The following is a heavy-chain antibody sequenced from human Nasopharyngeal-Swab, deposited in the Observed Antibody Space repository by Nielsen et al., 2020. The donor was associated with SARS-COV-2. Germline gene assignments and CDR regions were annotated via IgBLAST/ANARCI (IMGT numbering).Heavy chain of an antibody. CDR2: IIPIFGTA. CDR1: GGTLSSYA. J-gene: IGHJ6*02. CDR3: ARARMVRGVMGVYYYYGMDV. Sequence: SVKVSCKASGGTLSSYAISWVRQAPGQGLEWMGGIIPIFGTANYAQKFQGRVTITADESTSTAYMELSSLRSEDTAVYYCARARMVRGVMGVYYYYGMDVWGQGTTVTVSS. V-gene: IGHV1-69*13. D-gene: IGHD3-10*01.